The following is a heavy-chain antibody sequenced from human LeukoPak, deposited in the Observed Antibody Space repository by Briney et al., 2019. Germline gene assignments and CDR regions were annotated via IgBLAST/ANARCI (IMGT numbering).Heavy chain of an antibody. D-gene: IGHD6-19*01. J-gene: IGHJ4*02. CDR1: GFTFSSYP. CDR2: ISYDGTNK. CDR3: ARPGYSSGYTDY. Sequence: GGSLRLSCAASGFTFSSYPMHWVRQAPGKGLEWVAVISYDGTNKWYADSVQGRFAISRDNAKNSLYLQMNSLRAEDTAVYYCARPGYSSGYTDYWGQGTLVTVSS. V-gene: IGHV3-30*09.